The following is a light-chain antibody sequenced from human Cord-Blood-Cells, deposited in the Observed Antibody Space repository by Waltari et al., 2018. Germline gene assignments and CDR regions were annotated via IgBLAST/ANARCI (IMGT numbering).Light chain of an antibody. J-gene: IGKJ1*01. CDR3: QQSYSTWT. V-gene: IGKV1-39*01. CDR2: AAS. Sequence: PSSLSASVGDRVTITCRASQSISSYLNWYQQKPGKAPKLLIYAASSLQSGVPSRFSGSGSGTDFTLTISSLQPEDFATYYCQQSYSTWTFGQGTKVEIK. CDR1: QSISSY.